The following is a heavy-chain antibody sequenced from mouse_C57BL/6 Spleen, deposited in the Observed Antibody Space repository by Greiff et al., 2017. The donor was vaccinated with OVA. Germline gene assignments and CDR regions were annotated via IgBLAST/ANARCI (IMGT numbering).Heavy chain of an antibody. Sequence: EVMLVESGGDLVKPGGSLKLSCAASGFTFSSYGMSWVRQTPDKRLEWVATISSGGSYTYYPDSVKGRFTIYRDNAKNTLYLQMSRLKSEDTAMYYCARQAGDWYFDVWGTGTTVTVSS. V-gene: IGHV5-6*02. CDR3: ARQAGDWYFDV. CDR2: ISSGGSYT. J-gene: IGHJ1*03. CDR1: GFTFSSYG.